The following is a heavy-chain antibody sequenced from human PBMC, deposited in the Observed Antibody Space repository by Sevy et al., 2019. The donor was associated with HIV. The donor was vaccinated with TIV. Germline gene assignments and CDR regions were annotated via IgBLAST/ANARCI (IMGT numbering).Heavy chain of an antibody. J-gene: IGHJ2*01. Sequence: GGSLRLSCAASKFTFSDYYMSWIRQAPGKGLEWVSYVSNSGSTIYYADSVKGRFTISRDNAQSSMYLQMNRLRAEDTAVYYCAREGDLRYFDFWGRGTLVTVSS. CDR1: KFTFSDYY. CDR3: AREGDLRYFDF. CDR2: VSNSGSTI. V-gene: IGHV3-11*01. D-gene: IGHD3-10*01.